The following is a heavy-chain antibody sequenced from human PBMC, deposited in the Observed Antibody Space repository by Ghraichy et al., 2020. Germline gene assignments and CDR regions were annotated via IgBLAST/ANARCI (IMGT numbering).Heavy chain of an antibody. J-gene: IGHJ6*02. D-gene: IGHD5-24*01. V-gene: IGHV3-21*01. CDR3: ARAGITASIDLERSVFYGMDV. Sequence: GGSLRLSCAASGFTFSGYSMNWVRQAPGKGLEWISSISTSSTYKYYADSVKGRFTVSRDNPKYSLYLQMNSLRAEDTAIYYCARAGITASIDLERSVFYGMDVWGQGTTVTVSS. CDR1: GFTFSGYS. CDR2: ISTSSTYK.